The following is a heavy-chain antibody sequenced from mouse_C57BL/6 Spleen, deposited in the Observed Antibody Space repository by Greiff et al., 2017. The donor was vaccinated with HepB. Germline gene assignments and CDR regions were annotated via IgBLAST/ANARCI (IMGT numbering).Heavy chain of an antibody. V-gene: IGHV1-80*01. J-gene: IGHJ2*01. D-gene: IGHD1-1*01. Sequence: QVQLQQSGAELVKPGASVKISCKASGYAFSSYWMNWVKQRPGKGLEWIGQIYPGDGDTNYNGKFKGKATLTADKSSSTAYMQLSSLTAEDSAVYFCASGSYYYGSSLDYWGQGTTLTVSS. CDR1: GYAFSSYW. CDR3: ASGSYYYGSSLDY. CDR2: IYPGDGDT.